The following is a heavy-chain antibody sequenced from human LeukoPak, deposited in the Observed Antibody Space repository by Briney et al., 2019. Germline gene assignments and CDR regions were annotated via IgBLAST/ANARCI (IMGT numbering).Heavy chain of an antibody. D-gene: IGHD4-17*01. V-gene: IGHV3-64D*09. CDR1: GFSFSICS. CDR3: VKATVTSSYFDYFDP. CDR2: ISNNGDHT. Sequence: GGSLRLSCSASGFSFSICSMHWVRLAPGKGLEYVSAISNNGDHTNYADSVKGRFTISRDNSKNTLYLQMSSLRAEDTAVYYCVKATVTSSYFDYFDPWGQGTRVTVSS. J-gene: IGHJ4*02.